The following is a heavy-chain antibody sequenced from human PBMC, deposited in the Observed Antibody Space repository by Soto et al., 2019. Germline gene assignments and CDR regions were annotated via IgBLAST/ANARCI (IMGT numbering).Heavy chain of an antibody. CDR2: ISAYNDNT. V-gene: IGHV1-18*01. CDR1: GYTFTSYG. Sequence: GASVKVSCKASGYTFTSYGISWVRQAPGQGLEWMGWISAYNDNTNYIQKLQGRVTMTTDTSTSTAYMELRSLRSDDTAVYYCARDAPREAYYYDRSGYYGGFDIWGQGTMVTVSS. CDR3: ARDAPREAYYYDRSGYYGGFDI. D-gene: IGHD3-22*01. J-gene: IGHJ3*02.